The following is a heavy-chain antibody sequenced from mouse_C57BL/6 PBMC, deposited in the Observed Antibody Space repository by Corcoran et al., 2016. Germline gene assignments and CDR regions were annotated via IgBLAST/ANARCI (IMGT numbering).Heavy chain of an antibody. D-gene: IGHD2-4*01. CDR3: ARDDYDGDFDY. CDR2: MYPGSGNT. J-gene: IGHJ2*01. V-gene: IGHV1-76*01. CDR1: GYTFTDYY. Sequence: QVQLKQSGAELVRPGASVKLSCKASGYTFTDYYINWVKQRPGQGLEWIARMYPGSGNTYYNEKFKSKATLTAEKSSSTAYMQLSSLTSEDSAVYFCARDDYDGDFDYWGQGTTLTVSS.